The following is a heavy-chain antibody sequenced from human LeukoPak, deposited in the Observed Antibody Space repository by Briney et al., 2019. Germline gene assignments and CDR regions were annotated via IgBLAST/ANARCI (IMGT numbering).Heavy chain of an antibody. CDR1: GLTLISYG. V-gene: IGHV3-30*18. D-gene: IGHD3-3*01. Sequence: GGPLSPSCEPPGLTLISYGMTWVRQAPGKGLEGVPVISYDGSNKYYADSVKGRFTISRDNSKNTLYLQMNSLRAEDTAVYYCAKSPYYDFWSGYPFDYWGQGTLVTVSS. CDR3: AKSPYYDFWSGYPFDY. J-gene: IGHJ4*02. CDR2: ISYDGSNK.